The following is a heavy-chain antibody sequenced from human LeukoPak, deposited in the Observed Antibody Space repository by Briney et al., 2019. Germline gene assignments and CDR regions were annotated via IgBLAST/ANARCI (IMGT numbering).Heavy chain of an antibody. J-gene: IGHJ5*02. CDR1: GYTFTSYG. Sequence: ASVKVSCKASGYTFTSYGISWVRQAPGQGLEGMGWISAYNGNTNYAQKLQGRVTMTTDTSTSTASMELRSLRSDDTAVYYCAREDRHMNWFDPWGQGTLVTVSS. V-gene: IGHV1-18*01. CDR2: ISAYNGNT. CDR3: AREDRHMNWFDP.